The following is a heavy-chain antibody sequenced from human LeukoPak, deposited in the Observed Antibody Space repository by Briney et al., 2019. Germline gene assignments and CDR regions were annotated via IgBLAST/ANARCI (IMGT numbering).Heavy chain of an antibody. Sequence: SETLSLTSTVSGYSISSGYYWGWIRQPPGKGLEWIGSIYHSGSTYYNPSLKSRVTISVDTSKNQFSLKLSSVTAADTAVYYCARDLRTLQWLDYYFDYWGQGTLVTVSS. D-gene: IGHD6-19*01. CDR3: ARDLRTLQWLDYYFDY. J-gene: IGHJ4*02. CDR1: GYSISSGYY. V-gene: IGHV4-38-2*02. CDR2: IYHSGST.